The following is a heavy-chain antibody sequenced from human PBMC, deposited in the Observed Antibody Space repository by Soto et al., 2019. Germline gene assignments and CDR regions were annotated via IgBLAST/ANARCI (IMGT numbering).Heavy chain of an antibody. CDR1: GFTFSSYA. V-gene: IGHV3-23*01. D-gene: IGHD3-3*01. Sequence: GGSLRLSCAASGFTFSSYAMSWVRQAPGKGLEWVSAISGSGGSTYYADSVKGRFTISRDNSKNTLYLQMNSLRAEDTAVYYCAKDMGQLESGYYRFDYWGQGTLVTVSS. CDR3: AKDMGQLESGYYRFDY. CDR2: ISGSGGST. J-gene: IGHJ4*02.